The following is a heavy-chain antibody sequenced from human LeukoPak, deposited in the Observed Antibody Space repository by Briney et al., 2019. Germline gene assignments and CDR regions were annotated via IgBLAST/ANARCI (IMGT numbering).Heavy chain of an antibody. CDR3: ASHNGLTYAFDI. D-gene: IGHD3/OR15-3a*01. J-gene: IGHJ3*02. CDR1: GFTFSSYA. CDR2: ISGSSIYI. Sequence: KTGGSLRLSCAASGFTFSSYAMGWVRLAPGKGLEWVSSISGSSIYIYYADSVKGRFTISRDNAKNSLYLQMNSLRAEDTAVYYCASHNGLTYAFDIWGQGTMVTVSS. V-gene: IGHV3-21*01.